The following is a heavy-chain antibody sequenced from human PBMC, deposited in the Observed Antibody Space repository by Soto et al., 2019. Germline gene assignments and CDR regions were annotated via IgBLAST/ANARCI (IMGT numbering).Heavy chain of an antibody. D-gene: IGHD2-2*01. CDR3: ANGKESQVVPAAIVWALDY. CDR2: ISYDGSNK. CDR1: GFTFSSYG. V-gene: IGHV3-30*18. J-gene: IGHJ4*02. Sequence: GGSLRLSCAASGFTFSSYGMHWVRQAPGKGLEWVAVISYDGSNKYYADSVKGRVTSSRDNYKNTMYLQMNSLRAEDTAVYYCANGKESQVVPAAIVWALDYWGQGTLVTVSS.